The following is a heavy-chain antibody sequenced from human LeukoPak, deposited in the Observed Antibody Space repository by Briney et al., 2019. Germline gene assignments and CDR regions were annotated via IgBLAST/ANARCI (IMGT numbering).Heavy chain of an antibody. CDR2: ISGSGGST. D-gene: IGHD5-18*01. J-gene: IGHJ4*02. CDR3: AKLGSAMVLYYFDY. Sequence: GASLRLSCAASGFTFSSYAMSWVRQAPGKGLEWVSAISGSGGSTYYADSVKGRFTISRDNSKNTLYLQMNSLRAEDTAVYYCAKLGSAMVLYYFDYWGQGTLVTVSS. CDR1: GFTFSSYA. V-gene: IGHV3-23*01.